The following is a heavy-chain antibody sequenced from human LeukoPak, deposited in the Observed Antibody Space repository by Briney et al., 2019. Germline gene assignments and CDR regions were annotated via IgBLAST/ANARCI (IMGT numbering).Heavy chain of an antibody. CDR3: ARGVVATIFSRRYYLDY. CDR2: INPNSGGT. Sequence: ASVKVSCKASGYTFTGYYMRWVRQAPGQGLEWMGWINPNSGGTNYAQKFQGWVTMTRDTSISTAYMELSRLRSDDTAVYYCARGVVATIFSRRYYLDYWGQGTLVTVSS. J-gene: IGHJ4*02. D-gene: IGHD5-12*01. V-gene: IGHV1-2*04. CDR1: GYTFTGYY.